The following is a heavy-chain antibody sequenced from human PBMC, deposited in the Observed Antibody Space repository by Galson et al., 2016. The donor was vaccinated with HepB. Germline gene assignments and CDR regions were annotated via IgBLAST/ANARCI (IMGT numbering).Heavy chain of an antibody. CDR3: ARREGIRWGGVDY. Sequence: SLRLSCAASGFTFSDYYMSWIRQAPGKGLEWVSYISSSGYTIYYTESVKGRFTISRDNAKDSLFLQMNSLRAEDTAVYYCARREGIRWGGVDYWGQGSLVTVSS. CDR1: GFTFSDYY. J-gene: IGHJ4*02. CDR2: ISSSGYTI. D-gene: IGHD4-23*01. V-gene: IGHV3-11*01.